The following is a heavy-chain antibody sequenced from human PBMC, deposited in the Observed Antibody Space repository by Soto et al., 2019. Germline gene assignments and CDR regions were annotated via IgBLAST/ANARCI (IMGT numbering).Heavy chain of an antibody. V-gene: IGHV1-3*01. CDR1: GYTFTSYA. D-gene: IGHD2-2*02. CDR3: ARDFTEDIVLVPAAITDFCPQLYGMDV. Sequence: ASVKVSCKASGYTFTSYAMHWVRQAPGQRLEWMGWINAGNGNTKYSQKFQGRVTITRDTSASTAYMELRSLRSDDTAVYYCARDFTEDIVLVPAAITDFCPQLYGMDVWGQGTTVTVSS. CDR2: INAGNGNT. J-gene: IGHJ6*02.